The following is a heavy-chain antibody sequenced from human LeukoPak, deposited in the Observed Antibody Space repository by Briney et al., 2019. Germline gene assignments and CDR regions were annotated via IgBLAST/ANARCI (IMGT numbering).Heavy chain of an antibody. Sequence: GSLRLSCAASGFTFSTYWMTWVRQAPGKGLEWVANIKPDGSQIYYVDSVKGRFTISRDNAKNSLYLQMNSLRAEDTALYHCARVHSGYDFRSGFDIWGQGTMVTVSS. CDR2: IKPDGSQI. D-gene: IGHD5-12*01. V-gene: IGHV3-7*03. J-gene: IGHJ3*02. CDR3: ARVHSGYDFRSGFDI. CDR1: GFTFSTYW.